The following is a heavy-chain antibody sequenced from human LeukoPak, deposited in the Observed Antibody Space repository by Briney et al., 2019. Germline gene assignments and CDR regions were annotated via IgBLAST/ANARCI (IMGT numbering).Heavy chain of an antibody. CDR1: GGTFSSYA. Sequence: ASVKVSCKASGGTFSSYAISWVRQAPGQGLEWMGRIIPILGIANYAQKFQGRVTITADKSTSTAYMELSSLRSEDTAVYYCARSHSSGWYQVDYWGQGTLVTVSS. CDR3: ARSHSSGWYQVDY. J-gene: IGHJ4*02. D-gene: IGHD6-19*01. V-gene: IGHV1-69*04. CDR2: IIPILGIA.